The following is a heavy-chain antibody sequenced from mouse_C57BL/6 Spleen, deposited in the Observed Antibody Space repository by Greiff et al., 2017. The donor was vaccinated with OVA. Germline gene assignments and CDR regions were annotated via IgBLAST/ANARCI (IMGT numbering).Heavy chain of an antibody. V-gene: IGHV5-17*01. CDR1: GFTFSDYG. CDR2: ISSGSSTI. J-gene: IGHJ4*01. Sequence: EVMLVESGGGLVKPGGSLKLSCAASGFTFSDYGMHWVRQAPEKGLEWVAYISSGSSTIYYADTVKGRFTISRDNAKNTLFLQMTSLRSEDTAMYYCARDGNYKMDYWGQGTSVTVSS. D-gene: IGHD2-1*01. CDR3: ARDGNYKMDY.